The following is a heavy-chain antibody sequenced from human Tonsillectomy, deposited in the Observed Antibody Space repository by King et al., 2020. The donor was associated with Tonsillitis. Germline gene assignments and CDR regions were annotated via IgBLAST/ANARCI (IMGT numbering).Heavy chain of an antibody. V-gene: IGHV3-7*01. Sequence: VQLVESGGGFVQPWGALRLSCAASGFTFSSPWMTWVPQAPGKGLELVGSVNRGGSETQYAGAVKGRFTISRENAKNSLYVQMNSLRVEDTAVYYCVKDDPFGDYWGQGTQVTVSS. CDR3: VKDDPFGDY. CDR2: VNRGGSET. J-gene: IGHJ4*02. CDR1: GFTFSSPW. D-gene: IGHD3-16*01.